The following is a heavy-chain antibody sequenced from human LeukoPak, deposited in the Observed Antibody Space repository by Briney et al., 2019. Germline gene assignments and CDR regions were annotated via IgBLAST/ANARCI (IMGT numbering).Heavy chain of an antibody. Sequence: GGSLRLSCAASGFTFSSYEMNWVRQAPAKGLEWVSYISSSGSTIYYADSVKGRFTISGDNAKNSLYLQMNSLRAEDTAVYYCAGGHGSFDYWGQGTLVTVSS. CDR3: AGGHGSFDY. J-gene: IGHJ4*02. D-gene: IGHD6-25*01. CDR2: ISSSGSTI. CDR1: GFTFSSYE. V-gene: IGHV3-48*03.